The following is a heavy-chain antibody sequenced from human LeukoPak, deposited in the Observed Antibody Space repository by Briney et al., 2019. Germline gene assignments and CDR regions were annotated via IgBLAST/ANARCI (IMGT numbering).Heavy chain of an antibody. D-gene: IGHD1-7*01. CDR2: IWFDGSNK. Sequence: GGPLRLSCAASGFTFSIYGMHWVRQAPGKGLEWVAFIWFDGSNKYYADSVKGRFTIFRDHSKNTVYLQMNSLRAEDTAVYYCASRGITGTTSYNYFAPWGQGTLVTVSS. V-gene: IGHV3-30*02. J-gene: IGHJ5*02. CDR1: GFTFSIYG. CDR3: ASRGITGTTSYNYFAP.